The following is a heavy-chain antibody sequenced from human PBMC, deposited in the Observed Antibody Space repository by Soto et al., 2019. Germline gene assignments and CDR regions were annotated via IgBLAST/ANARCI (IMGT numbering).Heavy chain of an antibody. CDR3: AKDKHPDGIWDIDW. D-gene: IGHD1-20*01. J-gene: IGHJ4*02. Sequence: EVHLLESGGDLVRPGGSLRLSCVASGFDFYRYTINWVRQARGKGLEWVSGIYGSAAQTFDADSVKGRFIIVRDNTRNTVYLQMNDLRVEDTAVYYCAKDKHPDGIWDIDWWGQGTRVTVS. CDR2: IYGSAAQT. V-gene: IGHV3-23*01. CDR1: GFDFYRYT.